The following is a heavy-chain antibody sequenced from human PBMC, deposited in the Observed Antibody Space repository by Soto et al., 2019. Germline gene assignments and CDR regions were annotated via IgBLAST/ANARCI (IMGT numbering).Heavy chain of an antibody. CDR2: IKGEADGGTT. D-gene: IGHD3-16*02. CDR3: ARDVAGGSRLGELSEYFDY. CDR1: GFTFSNAW. V-gene: IGHV3-15*05. J-gene: IGHJ4*02. Sequence: SLRLSCASSGFTFSNAWMICVRHTPGNGLELVCRIKGEADGGTTDYADSVRGRMTISRDNSKNTLYLQVDSLRSEDTAVYYCARDVAGGSRLGELSEYFDYWGQGIQVTVSS.